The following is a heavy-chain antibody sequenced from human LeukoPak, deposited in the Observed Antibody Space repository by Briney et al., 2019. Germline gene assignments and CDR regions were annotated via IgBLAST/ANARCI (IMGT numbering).Heavy chain of an antibody. CDR1: GFTFSSSA. CDR2: ISNNGGYT. J-gene: IGHJ4*02. V-gene: IGHV3-23*01. CDR3: AKQLGYCSDGSCYFPY. Sequence: GGSLRLSCAASGFTFSSSAMSWVRQAPGKGLEWVSAISNNGGYTYYADSVQGRFTISRDNSKSTLCLQMNSLRAEDTAVYYSAKQLGYCSDGSCYFPYWGQGTLVTVSS. D-gene: IGHD2-15*01.